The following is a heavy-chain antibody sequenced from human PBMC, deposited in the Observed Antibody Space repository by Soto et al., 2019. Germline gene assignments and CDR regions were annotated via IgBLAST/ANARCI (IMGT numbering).Heavy chain of an antibody. Sequence: QVQLQQWGAGLLKPSETVSLTCSVYGGSFIGYYGTWIRQPPGKGLEWIGEINHSGSTNYNPSLRRRVTFSADASKNQCSLRLSSVTAAYTAVYYCVTLGHYDCWSVFRKGNWFDPWGQGTLVTVSS. CDR1: GGSFIGYY. CDR3: VTLGHYDCWSVFRKGNWFDP. J-gene: IGHJ5*02. D-gene: IGHD3-3*01. CDR2: INHSGST. V-gene: IGHV4-34*01.